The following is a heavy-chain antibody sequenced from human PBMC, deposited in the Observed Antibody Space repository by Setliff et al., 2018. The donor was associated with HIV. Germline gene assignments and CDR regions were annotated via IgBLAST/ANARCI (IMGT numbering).Heavy chain of an antibody. J-gene: IGHJ5*02. CDR2: IWYDGSNK. V-gene: IGHV3-33*01. CDR3: ARDSRIWYLNGDDWLDP. D-gene: IGHD6-13*01. CDR1: GFTFSSYG. Sequence: GGSLRLSCAAAGFTFSSYGMHWVRQAPGKGLEWVAVIWYDGSNKYYADSVKGRFTISRDNSKNTLYLQMNSLRAEDTAVYYCARDSRIWYLNGDDWLDPWGQGSPVTVSS.